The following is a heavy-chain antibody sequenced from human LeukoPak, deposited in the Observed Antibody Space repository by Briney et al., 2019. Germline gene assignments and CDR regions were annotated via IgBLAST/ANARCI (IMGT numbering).Heavy chain of an antibody. J-gene: IGHJ6*02. Sequence: PGGSLRLSCAASGFTFSIYSMNWVRQAPGKGLEWVSSISSSNSYIFYADSVKGRFIISRDNAKNSLYLQMNSLRAEDTAVYYCARDDGQQLVGDYYYGMDVWGQGTTVTVSS. CDR3: ARDDGQQLVGDYYYGMDV. CDR1: GFTFSIYS. D-gene: IGHD6-13*01. V-gene: IGHV3-21*04. CDR2: ISSSNSYI.